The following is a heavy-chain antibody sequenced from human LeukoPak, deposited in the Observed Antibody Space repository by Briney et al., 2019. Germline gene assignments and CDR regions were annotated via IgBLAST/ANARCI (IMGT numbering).Heavy chain of an antibody. D-gene: IGHD3-22*01. Sequence: GGSLRLSCAASGFTFSSYGMDWVRQAPGKGLEWVSSISSSSSYIYYADSVKGRFTISRDNAKNSLYLQMNSLRAEDTAVYYCARVGRSSGYYLPSSPRPIDYWGQGTLVTVSS. J-gene: IGHJ4*02. CDR1: GFTFSSYG. CDR2: ISSSSSYI. V-gene: IGHV3-21*01. CDR3: ARVGRSSGYYLPSSPRPIDY.